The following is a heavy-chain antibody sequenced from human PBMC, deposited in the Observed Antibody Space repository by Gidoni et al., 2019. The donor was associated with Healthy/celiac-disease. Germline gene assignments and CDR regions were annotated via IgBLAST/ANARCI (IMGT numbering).Heavy chain of an antibody. Sequence: EVQLVESGGGLVKPGGSLRLSCAASGCTFSSYSMNWVRQAPGKGLEWVSSISSSSSYIYYADSVKGRFTISRDNAKNSLYLQMNSLRAEDTAVYYCARADGHRNYDFWSGYYRGDNWFDPWGQGTLVTVSS. CDR3: ARADGHRNYDFWSGYYRGDNWFDP. J-gene: IGHJ5*02. CDR1: GCTFSSYS. CDR2: ISSSSSYI. V-gene: IGHV3-21*01. D-gene: IGHD3-3*01.